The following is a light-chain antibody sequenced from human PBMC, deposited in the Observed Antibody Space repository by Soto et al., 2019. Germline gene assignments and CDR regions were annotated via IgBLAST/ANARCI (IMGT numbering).Light chain of an antibody. CDR2: DAS. CDR1: QSVSSN. CDR3: QQYNYWPRT. V-gene: IGKV3D-15*01. Sequence: IVLTQSPATLSLSPGTRAPLSCRASQSVSSNLAWYQQKPGQAPRLLIHDASNRATGIPARFSGSGSGTEFTLTISSLQSEDFAIYYCQQYNYWPRTFGPGTKVDIK. J-gene: IGKJ1*01.